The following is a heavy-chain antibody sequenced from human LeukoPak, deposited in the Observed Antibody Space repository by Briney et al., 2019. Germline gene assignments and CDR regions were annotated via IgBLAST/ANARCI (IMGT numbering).Heavy chain of an antibody. CDR2: IFYSGST. V-gene: IGHV4-59*01. D-gene: IGHD5-24*01. CDR3: AREDGYNSPYYFDY. J-gene: IGHJ4*02. CDR1: GGSISSYY. Sequence: PSETLSLTGTVSGGSISSYYWSWIRQPPGKGLEWIGFIFYSGSTNYNPSVKSRVTISVDTSKNQFSLKLRSVTAADTAVYYCAREDGYNSPYYFDYWGQGTLVTVSS.